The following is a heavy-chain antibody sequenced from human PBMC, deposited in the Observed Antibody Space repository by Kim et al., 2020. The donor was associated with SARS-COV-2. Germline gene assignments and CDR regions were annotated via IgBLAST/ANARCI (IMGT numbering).Heavy chain of an antibody. Sequence: SETLSLTCTVSGGSVSSGRYYWSWIRQPPGKGLEWSGYIYYSGSTTYNPSLKSRVTISVDTSKNQFSLKLSSVTAADTAVYYCARANSGSSYDYYYGMDV. CDR2: IYYSGST. CDR1: GGSVSSGRYY. CDR3: ARANSGSSYDYYYGMDV. V-gene: IGHV4-61*01. D-gene: IGHD1-26*01. J-gene: IGHJ6*01.